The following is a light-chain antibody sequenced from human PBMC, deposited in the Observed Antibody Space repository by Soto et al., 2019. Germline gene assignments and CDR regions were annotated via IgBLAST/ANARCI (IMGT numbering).Light chain of an antibody. Sequence: QSALTQPASVSGSPGQSITISCTGTSSDVGAYNYVSWYQHHPGKVPKLLIYDVNMRPPGISNRFSGSKSGNTASLTISGIQAEDEGYYYCGSHTNSITLVFGGGTKLTVL. CDR2: DVN. J-gene: IGLJ2*01. CDR1: SSDVGAYNY. CDR3: GSHTNSITLV. V-gene: IGLV2-14*03.